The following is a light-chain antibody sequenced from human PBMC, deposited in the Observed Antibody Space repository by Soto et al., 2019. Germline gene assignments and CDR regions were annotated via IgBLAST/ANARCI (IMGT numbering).Light chain of an antibody. CDR1: QSISSW. J-gene: IGKJ2*02. CDR3: QQCNSYSCT. Sequence: DIQMTQSPSTLSASVGDRVTITCRASQSISSWLAWYQQKPGKAPKLLIYDASSLESGVPSRFSGSGSGTEFTLTISSLQPDDFATYYCQQCNSYSCTFGQGTKLEIK. V-gene: IGKV1-5*01. CDR2: DAS.